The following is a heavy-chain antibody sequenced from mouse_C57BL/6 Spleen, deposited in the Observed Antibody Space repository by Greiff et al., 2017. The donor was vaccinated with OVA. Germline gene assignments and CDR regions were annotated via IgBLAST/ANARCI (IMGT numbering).Heavy chain of an antibody. CDR3: ARRGRGDAMDY. CDR1: GYTFTSYW. J-gene: IGHJ4*01. CDR2: IDPSDSYT. V-gene: IGHV1-59*01. Sequence: VQLQQPGAELVRPGTSVKLSCKASGYTFTSYWMHWVKQRPGQGLEWIGVIDPSDSYTNYNQKFKGKATLTVDTSSSTAYMQLSSLTSEDSAVYYCARRGRGDAMDYWGQGTSVTVSS.